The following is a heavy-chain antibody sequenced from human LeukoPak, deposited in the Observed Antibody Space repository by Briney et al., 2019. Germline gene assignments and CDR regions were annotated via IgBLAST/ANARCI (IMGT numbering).Heavy chain of an antibody. V-gene: IGHV1-18*01. CDR3: ARDLSQGYGSGSFSS. CDR1: GYTFTSYG. Sequence: GASVKVSCKASGYTFTSYGISWVRQASGQGLEWMGRINTYNGYTKYTQKFQGRVTMTTDTSTSTAYMELRSLRSDDTAVFYCARDLSQGYGSGSFSSWGQGTLVTVSS. D-gene: IGHD3-10*01. CDR2: INTYNGYT. J-gene: IGHJ5*02.